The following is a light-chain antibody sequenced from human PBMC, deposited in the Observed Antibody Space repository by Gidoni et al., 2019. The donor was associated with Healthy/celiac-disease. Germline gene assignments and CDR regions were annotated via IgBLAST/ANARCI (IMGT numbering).Light chain of an antibody. V-gene: IGLV2-14*01. Sequence: QSALTQPASVSGSPGQSITISCTGTSSAVGGYKYVSCYQQHPCHPPNLMIYEVSNRPSGVSTRFSGSTSGPTASLTISGLQAEDEADYYCSSYTSSSTWVFGGGTKLTVL. CDR1: SSAVGGYKY. CDR3: SSYTSSSTWV. CDR2: EVS. J-gene: IGLJ3*02.